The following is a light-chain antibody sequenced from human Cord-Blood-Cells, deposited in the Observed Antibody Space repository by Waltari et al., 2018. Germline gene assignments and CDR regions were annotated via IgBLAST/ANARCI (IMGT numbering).Light chain of an antibody. J-gene: IGKJ2*01. CDR1: QSLLHSNGYNY. CDR3: MQTLQTPYT. V-gene: IGKV2-28*01. Sequence: DIVMTQSPLSLRVTPGQPASLSCRSSQSLLHSNGYNYLYWYLQNPGQSPQLLIYLGSNRASGVPDRFSGSGSCADDTLKISRVGAENVGVYYCMQTLQTPYTFGQGTKLEIK. CDR2: LGS.